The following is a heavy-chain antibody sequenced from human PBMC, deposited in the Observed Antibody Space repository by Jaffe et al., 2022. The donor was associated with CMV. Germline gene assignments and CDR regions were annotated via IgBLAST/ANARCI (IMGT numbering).Heavy chain of an antibody. D-gene: IGHD3-16*02. V-gene: IGHV3-49*04. Sequence: EVQLVESGGGLVQPGRSLRLSCTASGFTFGDYGMSWVRQAPGKGLEWVGFIRSKAYGGTIEYAASVKGRFTISRDDSKSIAYLQMNSLKTEDTAVYYCTRALGLYVWGSYRYYFDYWGQGTLVTVSS. J-gene: IGHJ4*02. CDR2: IRSKAYGGTI. CDR1: GFTFGDYG. CDR3: TRALGLYVWGSYRYYFDY.